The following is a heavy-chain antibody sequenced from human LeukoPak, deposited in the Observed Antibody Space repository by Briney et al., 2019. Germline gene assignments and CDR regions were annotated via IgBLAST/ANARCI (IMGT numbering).Heavy chain of an antibody. CDR2: THTSGSS. J-gene: IGHJ4*02. CDR1: GVSISSYY. Sequence: SETLSLTCTVSGVSISSYYWSWIRQPAGKGLEWIGRTHTSGSSNYNPSLKSRVTILVDKSKNQFSLKLSSVTTADTAVYYCARGSGDNWNIFDYWGQGTLVTVSS. D-gene: IGHD1/OR15-1a*01. V-gene: IGHV4-4*07. CDR3: ARGSGDNWNIFDY.